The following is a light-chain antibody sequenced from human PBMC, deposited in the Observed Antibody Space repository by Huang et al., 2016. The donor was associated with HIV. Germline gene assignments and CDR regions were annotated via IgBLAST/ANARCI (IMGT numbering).Light chain of an antibody. CDR3: QQYNNGCT. Sequence: EIVMTQSPATLSVSPGERATLSCSASQSVSSYLAWYQQKPGQSPRLLIYGASTRATGIPARFSGSGSGTEFTLTITRLQSEDFVVYYCQQYNNGCTFGQGTKLEIK. CDR1: QSVSSY. V-gene: IGKV3-15*01. CDR2: GAS. J-gene: IGKJ2*02.